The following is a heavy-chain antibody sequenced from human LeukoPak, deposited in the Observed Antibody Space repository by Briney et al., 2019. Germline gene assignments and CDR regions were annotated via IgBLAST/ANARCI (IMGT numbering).Heavy chain of an antibody. D-gene: IGHD3-10*01. CDR2: ISYDGSNK. Sequence: GRSLRLSCAASGFTFSSYAMHWVRQAPGKGLEWVAVISYDGSNKYYADSAKGRFTISRDTSKNTLYLQMNSLRAEDTAVYYCARGPQLLWFGEFTSWGQGTLVTVSS. CDR1: GFTFSSYA. J-gene: IGHJ5*02. CDR3: ARGPQLLWFGEFTS. V-gene: IGHV3-30*01.